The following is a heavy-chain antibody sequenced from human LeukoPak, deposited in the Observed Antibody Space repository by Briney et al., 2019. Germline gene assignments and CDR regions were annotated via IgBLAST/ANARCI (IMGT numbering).Heavy chain of an antibody. V-gene: IGHV1-18*01. CDR3: ARGVSPFVYSSSWYY. Sequence: RRASVKVSCKASGYTFTSYGISWVRQAPGQGLEGMGWISAYNGNTNYAQKLQGRVTMTTDTSTSTAYMELRSLRSDDTAVYYCARGVSPFVYSSSWYYWGQGTLVTVSS. CDR2: ISAYNGNT. CDR1: GYTFTSYG. D-gene: IGHD6-13*01. J-gene: IGHJ4*02.